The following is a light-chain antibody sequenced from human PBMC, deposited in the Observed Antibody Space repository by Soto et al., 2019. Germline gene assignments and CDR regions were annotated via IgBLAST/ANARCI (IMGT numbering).Light chain of an antibody. J-gene: IGKJ2*01. CDR1: QSVGTN. V-gene: IGKV3-15*01. CDR2: GAS. Sequence: ESGMTQSPATLSVSPGERVTLSCRASQSVGTNLAWSQQKPGQAPRLLILGASTRASGIPAKFSGSGSGTEFTLSIGSLQSEDFAIYYCQQYDNWPPRWPFGQGTKVDIK. CDR3: QQYDNWPPRWP.